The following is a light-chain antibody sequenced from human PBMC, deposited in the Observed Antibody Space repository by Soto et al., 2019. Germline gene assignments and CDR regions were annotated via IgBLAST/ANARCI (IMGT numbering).Light chain of an antibody. J-gene: IGLJ2*01. CDR2: DVR. CDR3: CSYAGSYSVV. CDR1: SSDVGGYNF. Sequence: QSALTQPRSVSGCPGQSVTISCTGTSSDVGGYNFVSWYQQHPGKAPKLMIYDVRKRPSGVPDRFSGSKSGNTASLTISGLQAEDEADYYCCSYAGSYSVVFGGGTKVTVL. V-gene: IGLV2-11*01.